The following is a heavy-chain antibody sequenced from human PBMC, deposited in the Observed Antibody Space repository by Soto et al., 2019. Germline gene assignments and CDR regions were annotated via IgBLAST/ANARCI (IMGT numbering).Heavy chain of an antibody. J-gene: IGHJ4*02. CDR3: AKDEGVGGTLGLFDY. CDR2: MSSDGSKI. CDR1: GFDFTYYA. D-gene: IGHD1-26*01. Sequence: QVQLVESGGGAVQPGESLRLSCVASGFDFTYYAMHWVRQAPGKGLESVAVMSSDGSKIHHTDSVKGRFTISRDNSKNTLYLQMNSLRKEDTDVYFCAKDEGVGGTLGLFDYWGQGTLVSVSS. V-gene: IGHV3-30*18.